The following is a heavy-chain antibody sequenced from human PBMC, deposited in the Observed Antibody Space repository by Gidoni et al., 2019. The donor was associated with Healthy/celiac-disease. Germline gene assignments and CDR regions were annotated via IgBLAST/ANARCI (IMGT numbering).Heavy chain of an antibody. V-gene: IGHV4-31*03. D-gene: IGHD2-2*02. Sequence: QVQLQESGPGLVQPSQTLSLTCTAPGCSISSGGYYWSWIRQHPGKGLEWIGYIYYRGSTYYNPSLKSRVTISVDTSKNQFSLKLSSVTAADTAVYYCARAGYCSSTSCYIRPGYYYGMDVWGQGTTVTVSS. J-gene: IGHJ6*02. CDR3: ARAGYCSSTSCYIRPGYYYGMDV. CDR2: IYYRGST. CDR1: GCSISSGGYY.